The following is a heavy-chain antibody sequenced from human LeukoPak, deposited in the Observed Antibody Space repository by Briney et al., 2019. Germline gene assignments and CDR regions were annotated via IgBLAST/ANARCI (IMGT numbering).Heavy chain of an antibody. V-gene: IGHV3-23*01. CDR3: AKEGFDS. CDR1: GFTFSSYV. J-gene: IGHJ4*02. Sequence: VHLGGSLRLSCAASGFTFSSYVMSWVRRAPGKGLEWVSSISNSGGSTYYADSVKGRFTISRDNSKNTLYLQMNSLRAEDTAVYYCAKEGFDSWGQGTLVTVSS. CDR2: ISNSGGST.